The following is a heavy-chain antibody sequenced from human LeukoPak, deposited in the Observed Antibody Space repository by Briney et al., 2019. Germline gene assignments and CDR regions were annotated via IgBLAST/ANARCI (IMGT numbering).Heavy chain of an antibody. J-gene: IGHJ4*02. V-gene: IGHV1-18*01. CDR2: ISAYNGNT. D-gene: IGHD6-13*01. Sequence: ASVKVSCEASGYTFTSYGISWVRQAPGQGLEWMGWISAYNGNTNYAQKLQGRVTMTTDTSTSTAYMELRSLRSDDTAVYYCARAERASIAAAGTGYWGQGTLVTVSS. CDR1: GYTFTSYG. CDR3: ARAERASIAAAGTGY.